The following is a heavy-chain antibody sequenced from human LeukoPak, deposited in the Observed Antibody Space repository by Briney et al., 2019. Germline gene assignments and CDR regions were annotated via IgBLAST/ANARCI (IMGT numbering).Heavy chain of an antibody. CDR2: ISSSSSTI. CDR3: ARNHIVVVPAAHYYMDV. V-gene: IGHV3-48*01. CDR1: GFTFSSYS. D-gene: IGHD2-2*01. Sequence: PGGSLRLSCAASGFTFSSYSMNWVRQAPGKGLEWVSYISSSSSTIYYADSVKGQFTISRDNAKNSLYLQMNSLRAEDTAVYYCARNHIVVVPAAHYYMDVWGKGTTVTVSS. J-gene: IGHJ6*03.